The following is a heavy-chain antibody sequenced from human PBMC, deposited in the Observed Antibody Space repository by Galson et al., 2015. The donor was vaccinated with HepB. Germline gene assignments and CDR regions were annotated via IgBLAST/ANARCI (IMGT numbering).Heavy chain of an antibody. Sequence: PALVKPTQTLTLTCSFSGFSLSTSGMCVSWIRQPPGKALEWLARIDWSDDIYSCTSLKTRLTISKDTSKNRVVLTVTNMDPEDTSTYYCAPSSGGGGPDDAFDFWGPGTVVTVSS. CDR1: GFSLSTSGMC. J-gene: IGHJ3*01. D-gene: IGHD2-15*01. CDR3: APSSGGGGPDDAFDF. V-gene: IGHV2-70*11. CDR2: IDWSDDI.